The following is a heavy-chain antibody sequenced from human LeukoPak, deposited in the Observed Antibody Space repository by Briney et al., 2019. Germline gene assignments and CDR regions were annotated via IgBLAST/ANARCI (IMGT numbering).Heavy chain of an antibody. Sequence: GGSLRLSYPASGCSFTTYALSWVRQAPGRGLEGISVVSGSGNTIYYAESVKGRFTISRDPSKKTVFLQMNSLRAEDTAVYYCAKGQNVVVVATPLDSWGQGTPVTVSP. CDR2: VSGSGNTI. D-gene: IGHD2-15*01. J-gene: IGHJ4*02. V-gene: IGHV3-23*01. CDR3: AKGQNVVVVATPLDS. CDR1: GCSFTTYA.